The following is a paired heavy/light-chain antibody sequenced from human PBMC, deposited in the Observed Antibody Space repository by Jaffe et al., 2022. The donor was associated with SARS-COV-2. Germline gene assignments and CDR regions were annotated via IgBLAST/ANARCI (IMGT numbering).Heavy chain of an antibody. CDR3: AKGIHPSSWFLWDS. Sequence: EVQLSESGGGLVQPGGSLRLSCAASGFSFSTYAMTWVRQAPGKGLEWVSAITGGGGASYTSDTAKGRFTISRDNSRNTLYLLMSGLRADDTAMYYCAKGIHPSSWFLWDSWGQGALVSVSS. D-gene: IGHD6-13*01. CDR1: GFSFSTYA. V-gene: IGHV3-23*01. J-gene: IGHJ4*02. CDR2: ITGGGGAS.
Light chain of an antibody. J-gene: IGKJ4*01. CDR1: QSVTSDF. CDR2: GSS. CDR3: QQYGSSPLT. Sequence: EIVLTQSPGTLSLSPGERATLSCRASQSVTSDFLAWYQQKPGQAPRLLIYGSSSRATGIPDRFSGSGSGTDFTLTISRLEPEDFAVYHCQQYGSSPLTFGGGTKVEI. V-gene: IGKV3-20*01.